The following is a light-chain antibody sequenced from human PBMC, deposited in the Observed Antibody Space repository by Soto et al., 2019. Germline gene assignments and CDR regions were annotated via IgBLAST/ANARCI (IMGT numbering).Light chain of an antibody. V-gene: IGKV3-11*01. J-gene: IGKJ4*01. Sequence: EIVLTQSPATLSLSPGDRATLSCRASQSVSSYVAWYQQKPGQAPRLLIYDASNRATCVPARFSGSGSGTDFTLTISSLQPEDFAVYYCQQRSNWPSTFGGGTKVEMK. CDR3: QQRSNWPST. CDR2: DAS. CDR1: QSVSSY.